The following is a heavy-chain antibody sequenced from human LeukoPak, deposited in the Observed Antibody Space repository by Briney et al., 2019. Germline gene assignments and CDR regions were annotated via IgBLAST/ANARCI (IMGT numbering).Heavy chain of an antibody. Sequence: ASVKVSCKASGYTFTSYDINWVRQATGQGLEWMGWTNPNSGNTGYAQKFQGRVTMTRNTSISTAYMELSSLRSEDTAVYYCARAGGYSYGLLGYYYYGMDVWGQGTTVTVSS. D-gene: IGHD5-18*01. CDR2: TNPNSGNT. J-gene: IGHJ6*02. V-gene: IGHV1-8*01. CDR3: ARAGGYSYGLLGYYYYGMDV. CDR1: GYTFTSYD.